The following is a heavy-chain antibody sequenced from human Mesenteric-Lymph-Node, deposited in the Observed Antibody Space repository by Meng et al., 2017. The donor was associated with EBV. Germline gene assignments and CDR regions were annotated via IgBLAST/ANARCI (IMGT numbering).Heavy chain of an antibody. V-gene: IGHV1-2*06. CDR1: GYTFTGHF. CDR2: ISPSTGIT. D-gene: IGHD5/OR15-5a*01. Sequence: QVQLVQSGAEVKKPXXSVKVSCKASGYTFTGHFVHWVRQAPGQGLEWMGRISPSTGITDYAQKFQGGVTMTRDTSIATAYMEVKRLRSDDTAVYFCARASVYGADLDYWGQGTRVTVSS. CDR3: ARASVYGADLDY. J-gene: IGHJ4*02.